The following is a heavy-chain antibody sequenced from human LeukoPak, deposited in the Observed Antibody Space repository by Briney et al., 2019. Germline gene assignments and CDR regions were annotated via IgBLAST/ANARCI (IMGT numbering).Heavy chain of an antibody. CDR1: GFTVSSNY. J-gene: IGHJ3*02. CDR2: IYSGGST. CDR3: TTDLLHDYGDYSYAFDI. Sequence: GGSLRLSCAASGFTVSSNYMSWVRQAPGKGLEWVSVIYSGGSTYYADSVKGRFTISRDNSKNTLYLQMNSLKTEETAVYYCTTDLLHDYGDYSYAFDIWGQGTMVTVSS. D-gene: IGHD4-17*01. V-gene: IGHV3-53*01.